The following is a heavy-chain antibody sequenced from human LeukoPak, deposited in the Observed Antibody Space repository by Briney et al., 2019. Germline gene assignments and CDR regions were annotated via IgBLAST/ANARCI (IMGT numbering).Heavy chain of an antibody. CDR3: ARGYYYGMDV. CDR1: GFTFSSYW. Sequence: PGGSLRLSCAASGFTFSSYWMHWVRQAPGKGLVWVSRINNDGSSTSYADSVKGRFTISRDSAKNTLYLQMNSLGAEDTAVYYCARGYYYGMDVWGQGTTVTVSS. CDR2: INNDGSST. J-gene: IGHJ6*02. V-gene: IGHV3-74*01.